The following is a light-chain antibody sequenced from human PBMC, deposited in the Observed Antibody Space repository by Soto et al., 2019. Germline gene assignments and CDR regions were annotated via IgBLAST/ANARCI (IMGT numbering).Light chain of an antibody. CDR1: SGSVPTDYY. CDR2: STT. V-gene: IGLV8-61*01. J-gene: IGLJ3*02. CDR3: VLYMGSGIWV. Sequence: QTVVTQEPSFSVSPGGTVTLTCGLKSGSVPTDYYPSWYQQTPGQAPRTLIYSTTTRSSGVPDRFSGSVLGNKAALIITGAQADDESDYYCVLYMGSGIWVFGGGTKLTVL.